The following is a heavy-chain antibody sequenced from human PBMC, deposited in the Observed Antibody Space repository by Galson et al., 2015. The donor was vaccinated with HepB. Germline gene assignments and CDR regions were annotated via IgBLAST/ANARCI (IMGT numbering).Heavy chain of an antibody. Sequence: ATLSLTCTVSGGSISSSSSYWAWIRQSPGKGLEWIGSIYSSGRTLYKSSLRSRVTISEDTSKNQFSLRLSSVPAADTAVYYCARHPYSSGWLYWYFDLRGRGTLVTVSS. CDR1: GGSISSSSSY. D-gene: IGHD6-19*01. CDR2: IYSSGRT. V-gene: IGHV4-39*01. J-gene: IGHJ2*01. CDR3: ARHPYSSGWLYWYFDL.